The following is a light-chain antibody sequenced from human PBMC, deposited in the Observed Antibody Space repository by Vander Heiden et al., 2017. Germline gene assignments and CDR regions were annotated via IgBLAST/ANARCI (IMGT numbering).Light chain of an antibody. V-gene: IGLV1-40*01. CDR2: GNN. CDR1: SSK. Sequence: QSVLTQSPSVSGAPGQRVTIPCTGSSSKLLIYGNNNRPSGVPDRFSGSKSGTSASLAITGLQAEDEADYYCQSYDSSLSGSVFGTGTKVTVL. CDR3: QSYDSSLSGSV. J-gene: IGLJ1*01.